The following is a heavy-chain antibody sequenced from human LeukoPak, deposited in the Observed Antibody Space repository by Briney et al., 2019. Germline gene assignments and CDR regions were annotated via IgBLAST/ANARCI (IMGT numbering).Heavy chain of an antibody. CDR3: ARERGARVPAAPRHDAFDI. J-gene: IGHJ3*02. V-gene: IGHV4-4*02. CDR1: GGSISSSNW. CDR2: IYHSGST. D-gene: IGHD2-2*01. Sequence: SGTLSLTRAVSGGSISSSNWWSWVRQPPGKGLEWIGEIYHSGSTNYNPSLKSRVTISVDKSKNQFSLKLSSVTAADTAVYYCARERGARVPAAPRHDAFDIWGQGTMVTVSS.